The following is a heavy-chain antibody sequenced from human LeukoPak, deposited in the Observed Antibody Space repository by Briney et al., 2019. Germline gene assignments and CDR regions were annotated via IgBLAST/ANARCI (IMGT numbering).Heavy chain of an antibody. D-gene: IGHD3-22*01. CDR3: AKARSDDSSGYCFDY. CDR1: GFTFSSYA. CDR2: ISGSGGST. Sequence: PGGSLRLSCVASGFTFSSYAMSWVRQAPGKGLEWVSAISGSGGSTYYADSVKGRFTISRDNSKNTLYLQMNSLRAEDTAVYYCAKARSDDSSGYCFDYWGQGTLVTVSS. V-gene: IGHV3-23*01. J-gene: IGHJ4*02.